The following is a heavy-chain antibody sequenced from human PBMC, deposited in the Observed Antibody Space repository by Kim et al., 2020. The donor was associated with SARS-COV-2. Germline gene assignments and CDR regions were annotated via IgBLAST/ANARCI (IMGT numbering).Heavy chain of an antibody. CDR3: ARSVCAPLDDY. Sequence: SETLSLTCAVYGGSFSGYYWSWIRQPPGKGLEWIGEINHSGSTNYNPSLKSRVTISVDTSKNQFSLKLSSVTAADTAVYYWARSVCAPLDDYWGQGTLVTVSS. D-gene: IGHD2-8*01. J-gene: IGHJ4*02. V-gene: IGHV4-34*01. CDR1: GGSFSGYY. CDR2: INHSGST.